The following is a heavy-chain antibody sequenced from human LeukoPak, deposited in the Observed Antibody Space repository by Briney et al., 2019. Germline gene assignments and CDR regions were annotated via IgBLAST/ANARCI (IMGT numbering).Heavy chain of an antibody. CDR3: ARIVVAATVWFDP. Sequence: ETLSLTCTVSGVSISSYYGSWIRQPPGKGLEWIGYIYYSGSTNYNPALESRVTISVDTSKPQFSLKLSCVTAADTAVYYCARIVVAATVWFDPWGRGTLVTVSS. V-gene: IGHV4-59*08. CDR2: IYYSGST. D-gene: IGHD2-15*01. J-gene: IGHJ5*02. CDR1: GVSISSYY.